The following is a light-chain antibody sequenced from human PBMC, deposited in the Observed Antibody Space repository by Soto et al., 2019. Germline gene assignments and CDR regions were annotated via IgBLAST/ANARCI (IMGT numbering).Light chain of an antibody. CDR2: GAS. J-gene: IGKJ1*01. CDR1: QSISSSY. V-gene: IGKV3-20*01. Sequence: EIVLTQSPGTLSLSPGERTTLSCRASQSISSSYLAWYQQKPGQAPRLLVYGASIRATGIPDRFSGSGSGTDFTLTISRLEPEDFALYYCQQYSSTFWTLGPGTKVEIK. CDR3: QQYSSTFWT.